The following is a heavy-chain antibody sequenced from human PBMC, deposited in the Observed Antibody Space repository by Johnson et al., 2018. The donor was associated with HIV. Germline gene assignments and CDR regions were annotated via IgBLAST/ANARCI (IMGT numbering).Heavy chain of an antibody. V-gene: IGHV3-11*04. CDR1: GFTFSDYY. Sequence: QVQLVESGGGLVKPGGSLRLSCAASGFTFSDYYMSWIRQAPGKGLEWVSYISTSGSTLYYADSVKGRFTISRDNAKNSLSLQMNSLRAEDTAVYYCAKSPAKDHGGNSGAFDIWGQGTLVTVSS. CDR3: AKSPAKDHGGNSGAFDI. J-gene: IGHJ3*02. D-gene: IGHD4-23*01. CDR2: ISTSGSTL.